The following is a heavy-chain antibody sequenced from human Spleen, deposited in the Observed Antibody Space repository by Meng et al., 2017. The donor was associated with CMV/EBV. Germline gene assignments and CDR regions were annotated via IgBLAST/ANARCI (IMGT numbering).Heavy chain of an antibody. D-gene: IGHD5-18*01. J-gene: IGHJ6*02. CDR3: TTDPGYSYGYYYYGMDV. V-gene: IGHV3-23*01. CDR1: GFTFDDYA. CDR2: ISGSGGST. Sequence: GESLKISCAASGFTFDDYAMHWVRQAPGRGLEWVSAISGSGGSTYYADSVKGRFTISRDDSKNTLYLQMNSLKTEDTAVYYCTTDPGYSYGYYYYGMDVWGQGTTVTVSS.